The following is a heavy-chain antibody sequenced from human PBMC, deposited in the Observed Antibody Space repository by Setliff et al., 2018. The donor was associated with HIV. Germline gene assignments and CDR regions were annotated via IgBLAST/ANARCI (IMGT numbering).Heavy chain of an antibody. V-gene: IGHV4-59*08. Sequence: SETLSLTCTVSGGSISTFYWSWIRQPPGKGLEWIGYIYYSGRTNYNPSLDSRVTMSVDTSKNQFSLKLSSVTAADTAFYYCARHNPASVPASSPDYWGQGTLVTVSS. D-gene: IGHD2-2*01. J-gene: IGHJ4*02. CDR1: GGSISTFY. CDR3: ARHNPASVPASSPDY. CDR2: IYYSGRT.